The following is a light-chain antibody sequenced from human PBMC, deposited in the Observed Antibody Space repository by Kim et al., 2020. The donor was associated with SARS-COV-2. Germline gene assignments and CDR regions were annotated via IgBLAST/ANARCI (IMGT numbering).Light chain of an antibody. CDR3: QLSGT. CDR2: KAS. CDR1: QSISSW. J-gene: IGKJ1*01. V-gene: IGKV1-5*03. Sequence: DIQLTQSPSTLSASVGDRVTLTCRASQSISSWLAWYQQKPEKAPKPLIYKASSLATGVPSRFSGSGSGTEFTLTISSLQPDDFATYYCQLSGTFGQGTKL.